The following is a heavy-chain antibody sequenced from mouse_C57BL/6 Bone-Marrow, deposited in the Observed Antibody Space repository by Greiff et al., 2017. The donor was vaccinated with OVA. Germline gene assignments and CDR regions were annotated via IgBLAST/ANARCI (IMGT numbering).Heavy chain of an antibody. CDR3: AVYYDYEDY. J-gene: IGHJ2*01. D-gene: IGHD2-4*01. CDR2: ISSGGSYT. CDR1: GFTFSSYG. V-gene: IGHV5-6*01. Sequence: DVQLVESGGDLVKPGGSLKLSCAASGFTFSSYGMSWVRQTPDKRLEWVATISSGGSYTYYPDSVKGRFTISRDNAKNTLYLQMSSLKSEDTAMYYCAVYYDYEDYWGQGTTLTVSS.